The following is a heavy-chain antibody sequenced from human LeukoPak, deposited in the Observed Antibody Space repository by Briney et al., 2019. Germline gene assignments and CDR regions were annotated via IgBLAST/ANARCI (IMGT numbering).Heavy chain of an antibody. J-gene: IGHJ3*02. D-gene: IGHD3-9*01. CDR3: ARGYYDILTGYSWGDAFDI. CDR1: GYTFTSYD. Sequence: ASVKVSCKASGYTFTSYDINWVRRATGQGLEWMGWMNPNSGNTGYAQKFQGRVTITRNTSISTAYMELSSLRSEDTAVYYCARGYYDILTGYSWGDAFDIWGQGTMVTVSS. CDR2: MNPNSGNT. V-gene: IGHV1-8*03.